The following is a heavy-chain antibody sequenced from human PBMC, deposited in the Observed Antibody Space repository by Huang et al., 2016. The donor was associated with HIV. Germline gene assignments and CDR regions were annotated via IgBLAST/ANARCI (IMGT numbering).Heavy chain of an antibody. CDR3: ARDSYSSRGRGAFDI. D-gene: IGHD3-22*01. V-gene: IGHV1-18*01. Sequence: QVQLVQSGAEVKKPGASVKVSCKASGYAFTKYGLSWVRQAPGQGLEWMGWTSAYEGNKEYAQKLQDRVTMTTDTSTSTAYMELRSLRSDDTALYFCARDSYSSRGRGAFDIWGQGTMVTVSS. CDR1: GYAFTKYG. J-gene: IGHJ3*02. CDR2: TSAYEGNK.